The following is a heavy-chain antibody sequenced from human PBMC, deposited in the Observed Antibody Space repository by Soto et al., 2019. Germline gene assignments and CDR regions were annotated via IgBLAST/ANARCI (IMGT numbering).Heavy chain of an antibody. J-gene: IGHJ6*02. CDR2: IYYSGST. CDR3: ARELRFGEDYYGMDV. D-gene: IGHD3-10*01. Sequence: QVQLQESGPGLVKPSQTLSLTCTVSSGSISSGGYYWSWIRQHPGKGLEWIGYIYYSGSTYYNPSLKSRVTISVDTSKNQFSLKLSSVTAADTAVYYCARELRFGEDYYGMDVWGQGTTVTVSS. V-gene: IGHV4-31*03. CDR1: SGSISSGGYY.